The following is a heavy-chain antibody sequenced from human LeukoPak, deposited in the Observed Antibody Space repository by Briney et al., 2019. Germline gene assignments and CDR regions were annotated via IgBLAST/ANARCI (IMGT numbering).Heavy chain of an antibody. D-gene: IGHD3-10*01. Sequence: NPSEALSLTCSVSGGAIGSDGYYWNWIRQHPGKGLEWIGYIYYSGSASYNPSLKSRVTISVDTSKNQFSLKLSSVTAADTAVYYCARGAHYGSGSYYTGSYTNWFDPWGQGTLVTVSS. CDR1: GGAIGSDGYY. CDR3: ARGAHYGSGSYYTGSYTNWFDP. V-gene: IGHV4-31*03. J-gene: IGHJ5*02. CDR2: IYYSGSA.